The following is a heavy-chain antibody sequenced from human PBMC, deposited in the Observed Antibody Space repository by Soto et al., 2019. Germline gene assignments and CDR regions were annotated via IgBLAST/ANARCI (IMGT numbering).Heavy chain of an antibody. CDR3: ARAVQKEYYYDSSGYRFDY. CDR2: IIPIFGTA. J-gene: IGHJ4*02. CDR1: GGTFSSYA. V-gene: IGHV1-69*13. Sequence: SVKVSCKASGGTFSSYAISWVRQAPGQGLEWMGGIIPIFGTANYAQKFQGRVTITADESTSTAYMELSSLRSEDTAVYYCARAVQKEYYYDSSGYRFDYWGQGALVTVSS. D-gene: IGHD3-22*01.